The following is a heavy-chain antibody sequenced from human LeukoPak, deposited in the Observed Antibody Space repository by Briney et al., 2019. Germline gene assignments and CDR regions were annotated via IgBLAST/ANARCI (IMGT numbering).Heavy chain of an antibody. J-gene: IGHJ3*02. CDR2: IIPIFGTA. D-gene: IGHD2-21*02. Sequence: SVKVSCKASGGTFSSYAISWVRQAPGQGLEWMGGIIPIFGTANYAQKFQGRVTITADKSTSTAYMELSSLRSEDTAVYYCEAYCGGDCYSADAFDIWGQGTMVTVSS. CDR1: GGTFSSYA. V-gene: IGHV1-69*06. CDR3: EAYCGGDCYSADAFDI.